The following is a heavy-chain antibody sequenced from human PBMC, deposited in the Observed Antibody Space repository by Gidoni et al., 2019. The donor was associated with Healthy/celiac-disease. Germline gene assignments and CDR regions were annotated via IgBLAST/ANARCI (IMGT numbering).Heavy chain of an antibody. CDR1: GGSISSGGYY. CDR3: ARGNYGSGLNRGFDP. V-gene: IGHV4-31*02. Sequence: QVQLPESRPGLVTPSQTLSLTCTVSGGSISSGGYYWSWIRQHPGKGLEWIGYTYESGSTYYNPSLKSRGTISVETSKNQFSLKLSSVTAADTAVYYCARGNYGSGLNRGFDPWGQGTLVTVSS. J-gene: IGHJ5*02. CDR2: TYESGST. D-gene: IGHD3-10*01.